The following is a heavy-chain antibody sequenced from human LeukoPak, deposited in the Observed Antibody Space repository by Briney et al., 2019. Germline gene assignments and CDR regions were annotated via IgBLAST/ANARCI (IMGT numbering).Heavy chain of an antibody. CDR2: IIPIFGTT. V-gene: IGHV1-69*01. Sequence: SVKVSCKASGGTFSIYAISWVRQAPGQGLEWMGGIIPIFGTTNYAQKFQGRVTITADESMSTAYVQLSSLRSEDTAVYYCARTTTVTTRFDIWGQGTMVTVSS. D-gene: IGHD4-17*01. CDR3: ARTTTVTTRFDI. CDR1: GGTFSIYA. J-gene: IGHJ3*02.